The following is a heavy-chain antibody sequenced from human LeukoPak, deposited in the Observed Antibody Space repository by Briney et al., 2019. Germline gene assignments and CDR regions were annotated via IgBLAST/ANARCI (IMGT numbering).Heavy chain of an antibody. V-gene: IGHV4-39*07. CDR1: GGSISSSSYY. Sequence: SETLSLTCTVSGGSISSSSYYWSWIRQPPGKGLEWIGEINHSGSTNYNPSLKSRVTISVDTSKNQFSLKLSSVTAADTAVYYCAGGRRGYSYGYRFDYWGQGTLVTVSS. CDR2: INHSGST. CDR3: AGGRRGYSYGYRFDY. J-gene: IGHJ4*02. D-gene: IGHD5-18*01.